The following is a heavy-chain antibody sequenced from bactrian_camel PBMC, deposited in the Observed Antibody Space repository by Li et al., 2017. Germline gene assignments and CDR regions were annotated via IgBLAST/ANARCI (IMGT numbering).Heavy chain of an antibody. CDR3: AFKRGWCEPTTRPARYDV. CDR2: FDRVFDFT. D-gene: IGHD2*01. CDR1: GFTFSGNS. V-gene: IGHV3S25*01. J-gene: IGHJ4*01. Sequence: QLVESGGGSVQPGGSLRLSCAASGFTFSGNSMGWFRQAPGKEREGVAAFDRVFDFTYYADSVKGRFTISKDRSKDTVYLQMNSLRPEDTAMYFCAFKRGWCEPTTRPARYDVWGQGTQVTVS.